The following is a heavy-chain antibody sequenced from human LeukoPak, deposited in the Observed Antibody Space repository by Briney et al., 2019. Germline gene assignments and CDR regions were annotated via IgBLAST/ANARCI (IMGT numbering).Heavy chain of an antibody. Sequence: ASVKVSCKASGGTFSSYAISWVRQAPGQGLEWMGSIIPILGIANYAQKFQGRVTITADKSTSTAYMELSSLRSEDTAVYYCARISGSPFDYWGQGILDTVSS. V-gene: IGHV1-69*04. CDR3: ARISGSPFDY. D-gene: IGHD1-26*01. CDR2: IIPILGIA. CDR1: GGTFSSYA. J-gene: IGHJ4*02.